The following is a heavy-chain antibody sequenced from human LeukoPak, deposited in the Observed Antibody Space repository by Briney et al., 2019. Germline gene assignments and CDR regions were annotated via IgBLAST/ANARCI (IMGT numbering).Heavy chain of an antibody. CDR3: AKDSYCGGDCYWWKGGPLDFDY. CDR2: ISSSGSTI. J-gene: IGHJ4*02. Sequence: PGGSLRLSCAASGFTFSDYYMSWIRQAPGKGLEWVSYISSSGSTIYYADSVKGRFTISRDNAKNSLYLQMNSLRAEDTAVYYRAKDSYCGGDCYWWKGGPLDFDYWGQGTLVTVSS. CDR1: GFTFSDYY. D-gene: IGHD2-21*02. V-gene: IGHV3-11*01.